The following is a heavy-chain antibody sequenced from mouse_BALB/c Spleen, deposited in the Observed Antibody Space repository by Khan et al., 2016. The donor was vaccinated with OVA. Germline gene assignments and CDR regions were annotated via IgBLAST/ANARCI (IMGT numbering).Heavy chain of an antibody. J-gene: IGHJ3*01. CDR1: GFTFNNYG. Sequence: EVELVESGGDLVKPGGSLNLSCEASGFTFNNYGMSWLRQTPDKRLEWVATINNGGSYSYFPDSVKGRLTISRDNANNTLYLQMSSLKSEDTAMYYCARHRFTTPTAWFAYWGQGTLVTVFA. CDR3: ARHRFTTPTAWFAY. D-gene: IGHD1-2*01. V-gene: IGHV5-6*01. CDR2: INNGGSYS.